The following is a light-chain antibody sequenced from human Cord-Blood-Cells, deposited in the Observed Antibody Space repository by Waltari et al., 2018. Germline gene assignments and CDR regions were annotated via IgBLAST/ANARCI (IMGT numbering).Light chain of an antibody. CDR2: KDS. CDR1: ALPKQY. Sequence: SYELTQPPSVSVSPGQTARITCSGDALPKQYTYWYQQKPGQAPVLVIYKDSERPSGIPVRFAASSSGTTVTLTISGVQAEDEADYYCQSADSSGTYWVFGGGTKLTVL. CDR3: QSADSSGTYWV. J-gene: IGLJ3*02. V-gene: IGLV3-25*02.